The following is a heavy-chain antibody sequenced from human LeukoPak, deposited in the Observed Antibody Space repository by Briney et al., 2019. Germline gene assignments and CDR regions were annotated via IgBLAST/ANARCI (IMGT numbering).Heavy chain of an antibody. D-gene: IGHD4-17*01. J-gene: IGHJ4*02. CDR3: TRGGMTTAATPWWY. CDR2: ISAYNGNT. V-gene: IGHV1-18*01. Sequence: GASVKVSCKASGYTFTSYGITWVRQAPGQGLEWMGWISAYNGNTIYAQKLQGRVTMTTDTSTSTAYVELRSLRSDDTAVYYCTRGGMTTAATPWWYWGQGTLVTVSS. CDR1: GYTFTSYG.